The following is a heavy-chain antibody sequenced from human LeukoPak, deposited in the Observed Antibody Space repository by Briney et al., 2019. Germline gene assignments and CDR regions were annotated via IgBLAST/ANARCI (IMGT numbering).Heavy chain of an antibody. CDR3: ATTLYSSSWLSAYYYYYYMDV. Sequence: GGSLRLSCAASGFTFSSYEMNWVRQAPGKGLEWVSYISSSGRTIYYAASVKGRFTISRDNAKNSLYLQMNSLRAEDTAVYYCATTLYSSSWLSAYYYYYYMDVWGKGTTVTVSS. V-gene: IGHV3-48*03. D-gene: IGHD6-13*01. CDR2: ISSSGRTI. CDR1: GFTFSSYE. J-gene: IGHJ6*03.